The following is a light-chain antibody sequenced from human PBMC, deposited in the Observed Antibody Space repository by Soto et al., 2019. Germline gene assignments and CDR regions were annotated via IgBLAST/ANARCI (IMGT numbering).Light chain of an antibody. CDR3: MTWHSSAWV. V-gene: IGLV5-45*03. Sequence: QLVLTQPSSLSASPGASASLTCTLRSGINVGSYRIYWYQQKPGSPPHYLLRYKSDSDKHQGSGVPSRSSGSKDASANAGILLISGLQSEDEADYYCMTWHSSAWVFGGGTKLTVL. J-gene: IGLJ3*02. CDR1: SGINVGSYR. CDR2: YKSDSDK.